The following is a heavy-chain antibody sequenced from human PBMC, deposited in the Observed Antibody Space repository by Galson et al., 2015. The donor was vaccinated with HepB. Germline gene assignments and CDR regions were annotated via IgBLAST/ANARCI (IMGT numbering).Heavy chain of an antibody. Sequence: SLRLSCAASGFTFSSYGMHWVRQAPGKGLEWVAAIWYNGRYKYDADSVKGRFTISRDNSKNTLYLQMNSLTAADTAVYYCARANSYYDSSGDYYGRGPPDHWGQGTLVTVSS. CDR3: ARANSYYDSSGDYYGRGPPDH. CDR1: GFTFSSYG. CDR2: IWYNGRYK. V-gene: IGHV3-33*01. D-gene: IGHD3-22*01. J-gene: IGHJ4*02.